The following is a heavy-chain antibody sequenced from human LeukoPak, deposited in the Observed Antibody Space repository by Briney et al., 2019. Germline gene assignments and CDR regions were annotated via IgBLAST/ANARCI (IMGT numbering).Heavy chain of an antibody. V-gene: IGHV3-7*01. Sequence: GGSLRLSSAPSGFTFSSYWMSWVRQAPGKGLEWVANIKQDGSEKYYVDSVKGRFTISRDNAKNSLYLQMNSLRAEDTAVYYCARAANTVIGAAGWPTNWFDPWGQGTLVTVSS. CDR1: GFTFSSYW. CDR2: IKQDGSEK. CDR3: ARAANTVIGAAGWPTNWFDP. D-gene: IGHD6-13*01. J-gene: IGHJ5*02.